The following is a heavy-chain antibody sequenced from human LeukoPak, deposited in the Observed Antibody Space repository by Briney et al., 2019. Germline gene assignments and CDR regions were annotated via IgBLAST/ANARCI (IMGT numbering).Heavy chain of an antibody. CDR2: IWYDGTNK. CDR3: AKDRGSYSTTADS. CDR1: GFTFGDYG. D-gene: IGHD1-26*01. Sequence: GGSLRLSCAASGFTFGDYGIHWVRQAPGKGLEWVAVIWYDGTNKYYGDSVKGRFTISRDNSKNTLYLQMNSLRAEDTAVYYCAKDRGSYSTTADSWGQGTLVTVSS. V-gene: IGHV3-33*06. J-gene: IGHJ5*01.